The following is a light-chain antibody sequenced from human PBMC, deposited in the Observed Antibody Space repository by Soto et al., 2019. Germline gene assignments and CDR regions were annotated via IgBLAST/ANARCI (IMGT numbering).Light chain of an antibody. CDR2: DAS. CDR3: QQRSNWPPGG. Sequence: EIVLTQSPATLSLSPGERATLSCRASQSVSSYLAWYQQKPGQAPRLLIYDASNRATGIPARFSGSGSGTDFAPTISSLEPEDFALYYCQQRSNWPPGGFGPGTKVDIK. V-gene: IGKV3-11*01. J-gene: IGKJ3*01. CDR1: QSVSSY.